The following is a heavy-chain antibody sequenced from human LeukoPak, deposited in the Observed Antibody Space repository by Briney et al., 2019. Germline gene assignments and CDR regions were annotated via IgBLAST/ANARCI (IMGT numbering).Heavy chain of an antibody. CDR1: GFTFSSYG. V-gene: IGHV3-33*01. D-gene: IGHD5-12*01. Sequence: GGSLRLSCATSGFTFSSYGMHWVRQAPGKGLEWVAVIWYDGSNQYYADSVEGRFTISRDNSKNTLYLQMNSLRAEDTAVYYCARGGDSGYDYADYWGQGTLVTVSS. CDR2: IWYDGSNQ. J-gene: IGHJ4*02. CDR3: ARGGDSGYDYADY.